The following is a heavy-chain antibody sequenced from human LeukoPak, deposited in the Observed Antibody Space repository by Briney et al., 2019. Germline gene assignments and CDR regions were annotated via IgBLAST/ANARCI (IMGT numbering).Heavy chain of an antibody. CDR2: ISSSSSYI. Sequence: GGSLRLSCAASGFTFSSYSMNWVRQAPGKGLEWVSSISSSSSYIYYADSVKGRFTISRDNAKNSLYLQMNSLRAEDTAVYYCARDRDSSSSAVAYWGQGTLVTVSS. CDR3: ARDRDSSSSAVAY. V-gene: IGHV3-21*01. CDR1: GFTFSSYS. J-gene: IGHJ4*02. D-gene: IGHD6-6*01.